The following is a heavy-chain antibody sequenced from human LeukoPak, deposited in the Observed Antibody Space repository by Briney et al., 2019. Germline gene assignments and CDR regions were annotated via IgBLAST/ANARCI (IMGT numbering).Heavy chain of an antibody. D-gene: IGHD1-14*01. Sequence: GGSLRLSCAASGLTFIDYGMHWVRQAPGKGLEWVAVIWYDGNHKYYVDSVKGRFTISRDNSKNTLYLQMNSLRVEDTAVYYCARRRDRKTGADYWGQGTLVTVSS. CDR2: IWYDGNHK. CDR1: GLTFIDYG. J-gene: IGHJ4*02. V-gene: IGHV3-33*01. CDR3: ARRRDRKTGADY.